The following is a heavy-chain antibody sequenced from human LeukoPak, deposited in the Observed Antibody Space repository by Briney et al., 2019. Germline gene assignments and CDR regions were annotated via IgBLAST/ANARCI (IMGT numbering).Heavy chain of an antibody. V-gene: IGHV3-23*01. D-gene: IGHD5-24*01. J-gene: IGHJ4*02. CDR2: ISASGDTI. CDR3: AKSGYNRFDY. CDR1: GFTFSDYY. Sequence: GGSLRLSCAASGFTFSDYYMGWIRQAPGKGLQWVSYISASGDTIYYSDSVKGRFTISRDNSKNTLYLQMNSLRAGDTAVYYCAKSGYNRFDYWGQGTLVTVSS.